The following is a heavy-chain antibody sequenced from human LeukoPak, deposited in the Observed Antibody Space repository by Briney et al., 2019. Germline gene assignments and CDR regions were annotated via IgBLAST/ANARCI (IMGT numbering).Heavy chain of an antibody. V-gene: IGHV3-20*04. J-gene: IGHJ6*03. CDR2: INWNGGST. Sequence: GGSLRLSCAASGFTFDDYGMSWVRHAPGKGLEWVSGINWNGGSTGYADSVKGRFTISRDNAKNSLYLQMNSLRAEDTALYYCARGGVEGYDFWSGYVPYYYMDVWGKGTTVTVSS. CDR3: ARGGVEGYDFWSGYVPYYYMDV. D-gene: IGHD3-3*01. CDR1: GFTFDDYG.